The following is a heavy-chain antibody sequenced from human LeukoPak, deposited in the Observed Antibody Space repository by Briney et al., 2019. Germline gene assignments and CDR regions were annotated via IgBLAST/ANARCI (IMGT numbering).Heavy chain of an antibody. CDR2: IWNDGSET. J-gene: IGHJ4*02. Sequence: GGSLRLSCAASGFIFSNYGMHWVRQAPGKRLEWVAVIWNDGSETFRADSVKGRFSIARDNSKNTLYLQMNSLRAEDTAVYFCARDMGRAWYGPPDYWGQGTLVTVSS. CDR3: ARDMGRAWYGPPDY. CDR1: GFIFSNYG. D-gene: IGHD6-13*01. V-gene: IGHV3-33*01.